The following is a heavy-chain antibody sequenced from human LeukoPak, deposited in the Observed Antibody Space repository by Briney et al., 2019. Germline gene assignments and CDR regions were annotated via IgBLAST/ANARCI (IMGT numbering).Heavy chain of an antibody. CDR2: INSDGGST. D-gene: IGHD3-22*01. Sequence: PGGSLRLSXAASGFTFSSYWMHWVRQAPGKGLVWVSRINSDGGSTSYADSVKGRFTISRDNAKNTLYLQMNSLRAEDTAVYYCAREGAYYDSSGYYYYYYYMDVWGKGTTVTVSS. CDR3: AREGAYYDSSGYYYYYYYMDV. J-gene: IGHJ6*03. V-gene: IGHV3-74*01. CDR1: GFTFSSYW.